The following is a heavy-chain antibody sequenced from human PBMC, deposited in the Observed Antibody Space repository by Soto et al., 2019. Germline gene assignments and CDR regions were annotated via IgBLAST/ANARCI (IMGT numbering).Heavy chain of an antibody. Sequence: GGSLRLSCSASGFTFSSYAMHWVRQAPGKGLEYVSAISSNGGSTYYADSVKGRFTISRDNSKNTLYLQMSGLRAEDTAGCYCVKGDYDILTGYYDYWGQGTLVTVSS. CDR2: ISSNGGST. J-gene: IGHJ4*02. V-gene: IGHV3-64D*09. D-gene: IGHD3-9*01. CDR3: VKGDYDILTGYYDY. CDR1: GFTFSSYA.